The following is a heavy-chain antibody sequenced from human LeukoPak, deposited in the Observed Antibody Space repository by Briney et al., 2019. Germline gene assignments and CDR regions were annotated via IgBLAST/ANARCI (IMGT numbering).Heavy chain of an antibody. D-gene: IGHD6-19*01. Sequence: PSETLSLTCTVSGGSISSYYWSWIRQPAGKGLEWIGRIHTSGSTNYNPSLTSRVTISVDTSKTQFSLKLSSVTAADTAVYYCARQQWLLGWFDPWGQGTLVTVSS. V-gene: IGHV4-4*07. CDR3: ARQQWLLGWFDP. CDR2: IHTSGST. CDR1: GGSISSYY. J-gene: IGHJ5*02.